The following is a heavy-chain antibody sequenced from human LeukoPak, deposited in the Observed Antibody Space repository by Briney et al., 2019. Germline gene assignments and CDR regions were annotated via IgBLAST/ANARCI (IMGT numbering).Heavy chain of an antibody. CDR1: GGSISSGGYY. J-gene: IGHJ5*02. CDR2: IYYSGST. Sequence: SQTLSLTCTVSGGSISSGGYYWSWIRQHPGKGLEWIGYIYYSGSTYCNPSLKSRVTMSVDTSKNQFSLKLSSVTAADTAVYYCARDLPGSNWFDPWGQGTLVTVSS. CDR3: ARDLPGSNWFDP. V-gene: IGHV4-31*03.